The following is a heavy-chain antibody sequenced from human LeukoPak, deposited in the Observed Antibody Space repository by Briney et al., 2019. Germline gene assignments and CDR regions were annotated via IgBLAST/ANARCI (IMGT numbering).Heavy chain of an antibody. CDR3: ARDFFDSGAYYGFDS. D-gene: IGHD3-22*01. Sequence: PGGSLRLSCAASQFTFSTYWMSWLRQAPGKGLEWVANIKEDGSEKYYVDPVEGRFTISRDNAKNSLFLQMNSLRAEDTAVYYCARDFFDSGAYYGFDSWGQGTLVTVSS. CDR2: IKEDGSEK. V-gene: IGHV3-7*01. J-gene: IGHJ4*02. CDR1: QFTFSTYW.